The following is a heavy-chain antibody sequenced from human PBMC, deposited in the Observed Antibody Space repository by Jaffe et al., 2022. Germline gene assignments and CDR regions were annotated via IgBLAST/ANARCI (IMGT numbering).Heavy chain of an antibody. J-gene: IGHJ3*02. CDR2: ISNSGGKI. D-gene: IGHD5-12*01. CDR1: GFTFSNYE. V-gene: IGHV3-48*03. Sequence: EVQLVESGGGLVQPGGSLRLSCVASGFTFSNYEMNWVRQAPGKGLEWVSYISNSGGKIDSADSVKGRFTISRDDAKNSLYLQMNSLRAEDTAVYYCARDGYSSGLDAFDIWGQGTMVTVSS. CDR3: ARDGYSSGLDAFDI.